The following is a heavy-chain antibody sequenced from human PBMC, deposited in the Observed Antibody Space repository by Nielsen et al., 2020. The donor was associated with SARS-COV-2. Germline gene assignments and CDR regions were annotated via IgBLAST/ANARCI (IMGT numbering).Heavy chain of an antibody. CDR1: GYTFTSYY. J-gene: IGHJ4*02. CDR2: IKPSGGST. Sequence: ASLQVFCKASGYTFTSYYMQWLRHAPAQGLEWMGIIKPSGGSTSYAQKFQGSVTMIRDTSTSTVYMELSSLRSEDTAVYYCARESILTGPEFWGQGTLVTVSS. CDR3: ARESILTGPEF. V-gene: IGHV1-46*01. D-gene: IGHD3-9*01.